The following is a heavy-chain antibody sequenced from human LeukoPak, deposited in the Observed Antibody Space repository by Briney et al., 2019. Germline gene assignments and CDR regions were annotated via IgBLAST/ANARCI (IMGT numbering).Heavy chain of an antibody. Sequence: ASVKVSCKASGYKFTDDYMHWVRQAPGQGLEFMGWINPDSGFANYAQKFKGRVTMTRDTSISTAYLEVRSLTSDDTAVYYCAPTAEAYTSWWKVWGQGTLVTVSS. J-gene: IGHJ4*02. CDR3: APTAEAYTSWWKV. V-gene: IGHV1-2*02. CDR2: INPDSGFA. D-gene: IGHD3-16*01. CDR1: GYKFTDDY.